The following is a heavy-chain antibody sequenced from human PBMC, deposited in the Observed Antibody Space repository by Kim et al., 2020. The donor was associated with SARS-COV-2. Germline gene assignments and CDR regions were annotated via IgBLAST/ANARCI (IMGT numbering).Heavy chain of an antibody. CDR2: SISRYI. V-gene: IGHV3-21*01. J-gene: IGHJ3*02. Sequence: SISRYIYYADSVKGRFTISRDNAKNSLYLQMNSLRAEDTAVYYCARDLQIWGQGTMVTVSS. CDR3: ARDLQI.